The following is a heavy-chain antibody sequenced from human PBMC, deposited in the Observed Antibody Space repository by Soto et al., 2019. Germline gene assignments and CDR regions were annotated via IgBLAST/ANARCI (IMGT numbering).Heavy chain of an antibody. J-gene: IGHJ3*02. CDR2: VSAYNGNT. CDR1: GHSFINYD. D-gene: IGHD2-8*01. V-gene: IGHV1-18*01. Sequence: ASVKVSCKASGHSFINYDISWVRQAPGQGLEWMGWVSAYNGNTNYAQKFQGRVTMTTDTSTSTAYMELRSLRSDDTAVYYCARDFNCTRRCIDVFDIWGQGTMVTVSS. CDR3: ARDFNCTRRCIDVFDI.